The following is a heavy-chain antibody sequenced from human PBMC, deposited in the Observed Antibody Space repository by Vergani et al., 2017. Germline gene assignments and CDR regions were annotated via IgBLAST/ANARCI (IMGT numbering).Heavy chain of an antibody. Sequence: EVQLVESGGGLVQPGGSLRLSCAASGFIFSHYWMSWVRQAPGKGLEWVANINQDGSEKYYVGSVKGRFTISRDNAKKLLYMQMNSLRAEDTALYYSAKINYYGSSGYSLTRWHNWFDPWGQGTLITFSS. CDR1: GFIFSHYW. V-gene: IGHV3-7*01. CDR2: INQDGSEK. CDR3: AKINYYGSSGYSLTRWHNWFDP. J-gene: IGHJ5*02. D-gene: IGHD3-22*01.